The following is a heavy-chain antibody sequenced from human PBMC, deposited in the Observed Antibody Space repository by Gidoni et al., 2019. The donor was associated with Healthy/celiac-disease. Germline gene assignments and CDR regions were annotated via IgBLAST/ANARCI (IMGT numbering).Heavy chain of an antibody. J-gene: IGHJ4*02. V-gene: IGHV3-30-3*01. CDR3: ARGPGQYYDYVWGTYDY. D-gene: IGHD3-16*01. Sequence: QVQLVESGGGVVQPGRSLRISCAASGFTFSSYAMHWVRQAPGKGLEWVAVISYDGSNKYYADSVKGRFTISRDNSKNTLYLQMNSLRAEDTAVYYCARGPGQYYDYVWGTYDYWGQGTLVTVSS. CDR1: GFTFSSYA. CDR2: ISYDGSNK.